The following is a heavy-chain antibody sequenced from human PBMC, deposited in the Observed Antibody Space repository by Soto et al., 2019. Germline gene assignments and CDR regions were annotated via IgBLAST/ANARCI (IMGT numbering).Heavy chain of an antibody. CDR3: ASYGSGSSYSYGMDV. J-gene: IGHJ6*02. Sequence: GESLKISCKGSGYSFTSYWIGWVRQMPGKGLEWMGIIYPGDSDTRYSPSFQGQVTISADKSISTAYLQWSSLKASDTAMYYCASYGSGSSYSYGMDVWGQGTTVTVSS. D-gene: IGHD3-10*01. CDR1: GYSFTSYW. CDR2: IYPGDSDT. V-gene: IGHV5-51*01.